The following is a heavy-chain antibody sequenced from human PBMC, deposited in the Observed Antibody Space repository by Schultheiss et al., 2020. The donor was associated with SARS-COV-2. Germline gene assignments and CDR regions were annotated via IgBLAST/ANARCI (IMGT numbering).Heavy chain of an antibody. CDR2: IYYSGST. CDR3: ARDVCSSTSCYGGFPNYYYMDV. V-gene: IGHV4-59*12. D-gene: IGHD2-2*01. J-gene: IGHJ6*03. Sequence: SETLSLTCTVSGGSISSYYWSWIRQPPGKGLEWIGYIYYSGSTNYNPSLKSRVTMSVDTSKNQFSLKLSSVTAADTAVYYCARDVCSSTSCYGGFPNYYYMDVWGKGTTVTVSS. CDR1: GGSISSYY.